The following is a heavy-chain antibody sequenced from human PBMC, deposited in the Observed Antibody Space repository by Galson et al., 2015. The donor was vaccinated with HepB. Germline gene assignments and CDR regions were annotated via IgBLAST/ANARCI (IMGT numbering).Heavy chain of an antibody. CDR2: ISAYNGNT. Sequence: SVKVSCKASGYTFTSYGISWVRQAPGQGLEWMGWISAYNGNTNYAQKLQGRVTMTTDTSTSTAYMELRSLRSDDTAVYFCARGVDGSYITEFGYFDHWGQGALVTVSS. V-gene: IGHV1-18*01. J-gene: IGHJ4*02. CDR3: ARGVDGSYITEFGYFDH. D-gene: IGHD1-14*01. CDR1: GYTFTSYG.